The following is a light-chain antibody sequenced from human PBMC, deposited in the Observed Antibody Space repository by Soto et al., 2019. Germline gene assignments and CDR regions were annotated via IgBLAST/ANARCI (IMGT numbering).Light chain of an antibody. V-gene: IGKV2-30*02. J-gene: IGKJ2*01. CDR1: QSLVHSDGNTY. CDR3: MQGTHWPPL. Sequence: DVVMTQSPLSLPVTLGQPASISCRSSQSLVHSDGNTYLNWFQQRPGQSPRRLIYKVSNRDSGVPDRFSGSGSGTDFTLKISRVEAEDVGVYYCMQGTHWPPLFGQGTKLEIK. CDR2: KVS.